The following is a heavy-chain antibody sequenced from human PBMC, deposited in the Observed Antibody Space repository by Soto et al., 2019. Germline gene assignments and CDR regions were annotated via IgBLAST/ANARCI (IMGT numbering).Heavy chain of an antibody. CDR1: GFTFSSYA. D-gene: IGHD3-16*01. J-gene: IGHJ4*02. CDR3: ARDDLGHYFDY. CDR2: ISYDGSNK. Sequence: QVQLVESGGGVVQPGSSLRLSCAASGFTFSSYAMHWVRQAPGKGLEWVAVISYDGSNKYYADSVKGRFTISRDNSKNTLYLQMNSLRAEDTAVYYCARDDLGHYFDYWGQGTPVTVSS. V-gene: IGHV3-30-3*01.